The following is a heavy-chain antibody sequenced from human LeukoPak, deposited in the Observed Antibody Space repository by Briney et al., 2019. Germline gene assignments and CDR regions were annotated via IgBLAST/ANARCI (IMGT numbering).Heavy chain of an antibody. V-gene: IGHV3-30*18. CDR1: GFTFSSYA. J-gene: IGHJ4*02. D-gene: IGHD4-17*01. CDR3: AKLRVTTSHDY. Sequence: GGSLRLSCAASGFTFSSYAMHWVRQAPGKGPEWVAVISYDGSHKYYAHSVKGRLTISRDNSKNTLYLQMNSLRAEDTAVYYYAKLRVTTSHDYWGQGTLVTVSS. CDR2: ISYDGSHK.